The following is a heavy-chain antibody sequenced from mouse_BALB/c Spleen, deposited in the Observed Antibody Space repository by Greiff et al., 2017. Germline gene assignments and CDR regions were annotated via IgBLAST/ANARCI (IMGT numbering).Heavy chain of an antibody. J-gene: IGHJ2*01. Sequence: QVQLQQPGAALVKPGASVKLSCKASGYTFTSYWMHWVKQRPGQGLEWIGEIDPSDSYTNYNQKFKGKATLTSDKSSSTAYMELSSLTSEDSAVYYCARGGDYAPFDDWGQGATLTVSS. D-gene: IGHD1-1*02. CDR3: ARGGDYAPFDD. CDR1: GYTFTSYW. V-gene: IGHV1-69*02. CDR2: IDPSDSYT.